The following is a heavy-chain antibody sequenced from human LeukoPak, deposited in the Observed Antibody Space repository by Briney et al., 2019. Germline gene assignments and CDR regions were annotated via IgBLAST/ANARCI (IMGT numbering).Heavy chain of an antibody. CDR2: IYYSGST. V-gene: IGHV4-30-4*01. CDR1: GGSISSGDYY. CDR3: ARVIVATINWFDP. D-gene: IGHD5-12*01. Sequence: SETLSLTCTVSGGSISSGDYYWSWIRQPPGKGLEWIGYIYYSGSTYYNPSLKSRVTISVDTSKNQFPLKLSSVTAADTAVYYCARVIVATINWFDPWGQGTLVTVSS. J-gene: IGHJ5*02.